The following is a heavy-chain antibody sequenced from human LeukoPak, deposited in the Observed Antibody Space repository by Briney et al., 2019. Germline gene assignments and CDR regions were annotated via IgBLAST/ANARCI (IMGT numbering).Heavy chain of an antibody. CDR1: GGSMSNYY. CDR3: ARGAAVAEIYYFDY. CDR2: IYHSGST. V-gene: IGHV4-39*07. Sequence: SETLSLTCTVSGGSMSNYYWYWMRQPPGKGLERIGSIYHSGSTYYNPSLKSRVTISVDTSKNQFSLKLSSVTAADTAVYYCARGAAVAEIYYFDYWGQGTLVTVSS. J-gene: IGHJ4*02. D-gene: IGHD6-19*01.